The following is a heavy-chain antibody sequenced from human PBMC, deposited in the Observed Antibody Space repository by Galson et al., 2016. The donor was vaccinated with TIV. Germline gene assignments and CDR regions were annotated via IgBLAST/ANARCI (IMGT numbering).Heavy chain of an antibody. V-gene: IGHV3-23*01. CDR1: GLTFSSYA. CDR2: ITGGGGSS. Sequence: SLRLSCAASGLTFSSYALTWVRQAPGKGLEWVAAITGGGGSSYYADSVRGRFTISRDNSKKMLYLQLNSLRAEDTAVYYCAKVPSSGFSYYYGIDVWGQGTTVTVA. J-gene: IGHJ6*02. D-gene: IGHD6-19*01. CDR3: AKVPSSGFSYYYGIDV.